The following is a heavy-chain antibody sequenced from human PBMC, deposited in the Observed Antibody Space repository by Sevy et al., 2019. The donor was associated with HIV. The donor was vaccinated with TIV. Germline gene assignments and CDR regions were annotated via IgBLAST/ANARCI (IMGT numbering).Heavy chain of an antibody. D-gene: IGHD6-19*01. CDR3: ARATGMAVAGTGRYFDF. CDR2: ISTYNGNT. J-gene: IGHJ4*01. V-gene: IGHV1-18*04. Sequence: ASVKVSCKISGYKVDMYGIAWVRQAPGQGLEWMGWISTYNGNTNYAQNFQGRVTMTTDTSTSVVYMELGGLRPDDTAAYYCARATGMAVAGTGRYFDFWGQGTLVPVSS. CDR1: GYKVDMYG.